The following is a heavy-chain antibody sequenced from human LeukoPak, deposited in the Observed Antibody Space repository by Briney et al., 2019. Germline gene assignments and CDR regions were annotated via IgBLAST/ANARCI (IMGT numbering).Heavy chain of an antibody. CDR1: GFTFSSYS. D-gene: IGHD3-3*01. CDR3: TKDASRFFVDA. Sequence: GGSLRLSCAASGFTFSSYSMNWVRQAPGKGLEWISYISRSGSTIYHADSVKGRFTISRDNAKNSLYLQMDSLRADDTAIYYCTKDASRFFVDAWGQGTLVTVSS. J-gene: IGHJ5*02. V-gene: IGHV3-48*04. CDR2: ISRSGSTI.